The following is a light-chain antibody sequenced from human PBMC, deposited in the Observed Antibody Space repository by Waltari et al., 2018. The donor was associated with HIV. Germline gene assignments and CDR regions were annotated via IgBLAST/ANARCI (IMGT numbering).Light chain of an antibody. J-gene: IGLJ3*02. V-gene: IGLV3-10*01. CDR2: EDN. CDR1: ALPKKY. CDR3: YSTDSSGNHGV. Sequence: SYELTQPPSVSVSPGQTARITCSGDALPKKYAYWYQQKSGQAPVLVIYEDNKRPSGTPGPFSGSSSGTMATLTISGAQVEDEADYYCYSTDSSGNHGVFGGGTKVTVL.